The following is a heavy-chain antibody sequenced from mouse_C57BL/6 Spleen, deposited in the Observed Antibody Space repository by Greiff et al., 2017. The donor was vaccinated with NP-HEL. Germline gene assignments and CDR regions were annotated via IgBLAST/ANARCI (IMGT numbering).Heavy chain of an antibody. CDR1: GYTFTDYY. CDR2: IYPGSGNT. V-gene: IGHV1-76*01. Sequence: VQLQQSGAELVRPGASVKLSCKASGYTFTDYYINWVKQRPGQGLEWIARIYPGSGNTYYNEKFKGKATLTAEKSSSTAYMQLSSLTSEDSAVYFCAVDGYDYWGQGTTLTVSS. CDR3: AVDGYDY. J-gene: IGHJ2*01. D-gene: IGHD2-3*01.